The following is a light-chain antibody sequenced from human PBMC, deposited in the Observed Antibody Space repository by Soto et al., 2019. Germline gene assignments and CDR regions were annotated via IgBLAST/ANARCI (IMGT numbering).Light chain of an antibody. J-gene: IGKJ1*01. CDR2: GAS. Sequence: IQMTQSPGSLSLSEGDRDTISCRASQVIGSALGWYQQKPGKHPKVLIYGASNLQSGIPPRFSGSGSGTDFTLAISSLQPEDSAAYYCLQYGSYPWTFSQGTKVDIK. V-gene: IGKV1-6*01. CDR3: LQYGSYPWT. CDR1: QVIGSA.